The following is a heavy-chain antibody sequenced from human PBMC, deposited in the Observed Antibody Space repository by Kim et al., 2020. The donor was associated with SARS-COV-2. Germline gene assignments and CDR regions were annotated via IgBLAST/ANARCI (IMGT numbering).Heavy chain of an antibody. CDR2: IYYSGST. V-gene: IGHV4-61*01. D-gene: IGHD2-15*01. CDR3: ARDGEGYYSSRFEY. J-gene: IGHJ4*02. CDR1: GGSVYRGSYY. Sequence: SETLSLTCSVSGGSVYRGSYYWSWIRQPPGKGLEWIGHIYYSGSTNYNPSFKSRVTISVDRSKNQFSLSLRSVTAADTAMYYCARDGEGYYSSRFEYWGQRSLVTVSS.